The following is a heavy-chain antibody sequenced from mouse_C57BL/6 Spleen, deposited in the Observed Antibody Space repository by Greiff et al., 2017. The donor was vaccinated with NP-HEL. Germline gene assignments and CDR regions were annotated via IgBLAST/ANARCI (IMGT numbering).Heavy chain of an antibody. Sequence: VQLKQSGPELVKPGASVKISCKASGYSFTGYYMNWVKQSPEKSLEWIGEINPSTGGTTYNQKFKAKATLTVDKSSSTAYMQLKSLTSEDSAVYYCTRRGPRLQLAYWGQGTLVTVSA. D-gene: IGHD3-2*02. J-gene: IGHJ3*01. CDR3: TRRGPRLQLAY. CDR2: INPSTGGT. V-gene: IGHV1-42*01. CDR1: GYSFTGYY.